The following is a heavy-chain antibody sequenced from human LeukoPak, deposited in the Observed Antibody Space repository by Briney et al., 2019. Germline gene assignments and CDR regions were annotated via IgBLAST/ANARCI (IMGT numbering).Heavy chain of an antibody. CDR3: ARSPLWYYYMDV. V-gene: IGHV1-2*06. J-gene: IGHJ6*03. CDR2: INPNSGGT. CDR1: GYTFPGYF. D-gene: IGHD2-21*01. Sequence: GASVKVSCKASGYTFPGYFMRWVRQAPGQGLEWMGRINPNSGGTNYAQKFQGRVTMTRDTSISTAYMELTRLRSDDTAVYYCARSPLWYYYMDVWGKGTTVTVSS.